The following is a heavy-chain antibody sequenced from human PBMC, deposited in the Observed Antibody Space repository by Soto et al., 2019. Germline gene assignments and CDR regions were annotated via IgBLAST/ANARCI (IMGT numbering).Heavy chain of an antibody. D-gene: IGHD3-16*01. CDR3: ARDDGGSGRYVAFDI. Sequence: QVQLVQSGAEVKKPGSSVKVSCKASGGTFSSYTISWVRQAPGQGLEWMGRIIPILGIANYAQKVQGRVTITADKSTSTAYMELSSLGSEDTAVYYCARDDGGSGRYVAFDIWGQGTMVTVSS. J-gene: IGHJ3*02. CDR1: GGTFSSYT. CDR2: IIPILGIA. V-gene: IGHV1-69*08.